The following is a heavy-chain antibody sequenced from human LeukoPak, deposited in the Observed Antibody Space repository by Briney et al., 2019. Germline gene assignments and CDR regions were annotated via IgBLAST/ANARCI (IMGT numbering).Heavy chain of an antibody. J-gene: IGHJ4*02. CDR2: IIPIFGTA. CDR1: GGTFSSYA. V-gene: IGHV1-69*06. D-gene: IGHD4-11*01. CDR3: ARDRGAVTTYFDY. Sequence: SVKVSCKASGGTFSSYAISWVRQAPGQGLEWMGGIIPIFGTANYAQKFQGRVTITADKSTSTAYMELSSLRSEDTAVYYCARDRGAVTTYFDYWGQGTLVTVSS.